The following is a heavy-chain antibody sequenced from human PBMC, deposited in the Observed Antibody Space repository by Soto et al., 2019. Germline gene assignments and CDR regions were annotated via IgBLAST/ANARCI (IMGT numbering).Heavy chain of an antibody. J-gene: IGHJ6*02. CDR1: GGSYSGYY. V-gene: IGHV4-34*01. D-gene: IGHD6-19*01. Sequence: SETMSLTCALCGGSYSGYYWSWFRQPLGKGLEWTGEINHGGVTNYQPSLKRRVTISVDTSKNQFSLQLKSVTAADTALYYCARFSGSYYYAMDVWGQGSTVT. CDR3: ARFSGSYYYAMDV. CDR2: INHGGVT.